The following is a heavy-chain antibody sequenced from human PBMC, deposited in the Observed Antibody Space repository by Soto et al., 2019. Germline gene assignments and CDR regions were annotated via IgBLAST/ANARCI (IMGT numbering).Heavy chain of an antibody. D-gene: IGHD2-15*01. CDR1: GGSISSGHYY. V-gene: IGHV4-30-4*01. Sequence: QVQLQESGPGLVKPSQTLSLTCTVSGGSISSGHYYWSWIRQPPGKGLEWIGYIYSSGSTYYNPSLKSRVTISEDTSKTQFSLKLSSVTAAATAVYYCARGGGCSGANCLNGFDPWGQGTLVTVSS. CDR2: IYSSGST. J-gene: IGHJ5*02. CDR3: ARGGGCSGANCLNGFDP.